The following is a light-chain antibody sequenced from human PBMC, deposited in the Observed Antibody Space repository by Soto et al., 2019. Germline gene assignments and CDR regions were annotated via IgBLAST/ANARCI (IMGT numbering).Light chain of an antibody. V-gene: IGKV3-11*01. CDR3: QPRSNWPLT. CDR2: DTS. CDR1: QSVSSY. J-gene: IGKJ4*01. Sequence: EIVLTQSPATLSLSPGERATLSCRASQSVSSYLAWYQQKPGQAPRLLIYDTSNRATGIPARFSGSGSGTDFNLTISSLEHEDFAVYYCQPRSNWPLTFGGGTKVEIK.